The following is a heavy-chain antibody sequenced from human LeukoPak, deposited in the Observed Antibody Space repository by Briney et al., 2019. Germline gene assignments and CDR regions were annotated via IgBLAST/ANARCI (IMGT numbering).Heavy chain of an antibody. Sequence: ASVKVSCKASGGTFSSYAISWVRQAPGQGLEWMGGIIPIFGTANYAQKFQGRVTITADESTSTACMELSSLRSEDTAVYYCASGYNSGCSLDYWGQGTLVTVSS. D-gene: IGHD5-24*01. J-gene: IGHJ4*02. CDR3: ASGYNSGCSLDY. CDR1: GGTFSSYA. V-gene: IGHV1-69*13. CDR2: IIPIFGTA.